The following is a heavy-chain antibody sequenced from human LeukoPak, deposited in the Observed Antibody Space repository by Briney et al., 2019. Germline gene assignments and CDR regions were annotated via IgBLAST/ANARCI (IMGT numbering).Heavy chain of an antibody. CDR1: GFTFSDYY. V-gene: IGHV3-11*04. D-gene: IGHD3-22*01. CDR2: ISSSGSTI. J-gene: IGHJ4*02. CDR3: ARYYYDSSVYYSFDY. Sequence: PGGSLRLSCAAPGFTFSDYYMSWIRQAPGKGLEWVSYISSSGSTIYYADSVKGRFTISRDNAKNSLYLQMNSLRAEDTAVYYCARYYYDSSVYYSFDYWGQGTLVTVSS.